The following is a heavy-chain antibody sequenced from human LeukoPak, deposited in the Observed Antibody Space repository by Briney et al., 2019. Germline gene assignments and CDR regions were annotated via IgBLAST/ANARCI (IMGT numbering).Heavy chain of an antibody. V-gene: IGHV4-39*07. J-gene: IGHJ4*02. CDR1: GGSISSSSYY. CDR3: ARARWLQYFGY. Sequence: SETLSLTCTVSGGSISSSSYYWGWIRQPPGKGLEWIGSIYYSGSTYCNPSLKSRVTISVDTSKNQFSLKLSSVTAADTAVYYCARARWLQYFGYWGQGTLVTVSS. D-gene: IGHD5-24*01. CDR2: IYYSGST.